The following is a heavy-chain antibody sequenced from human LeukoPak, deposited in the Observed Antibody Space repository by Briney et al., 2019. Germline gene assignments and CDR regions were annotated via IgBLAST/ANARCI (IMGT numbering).Heavy chain of an antibody. CDR2: IYTSGST. J-gene: IGHJ4*02. CDR3: ASRSHWNDGFHF. V-gene: IGHV4-61*02. CDR1: GASISSGSYY. Sequence: SETLSLTCTVSGASISSGSYYWSWIRQPAGKGLEWIGRIYTSGSTNYNPSLKSRVAMSLDASKNQISLNLTSLTAADTAVYFCASRSHWNDGFHFWGQGTLVTVSS. D-gene: IGHD1-1*01.